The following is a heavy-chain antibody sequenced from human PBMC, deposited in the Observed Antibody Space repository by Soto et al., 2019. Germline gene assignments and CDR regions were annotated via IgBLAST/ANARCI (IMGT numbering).Heavy chain of an antibody. V-gene: IGHV3-30-3*01. Sequence: QVQLVESGGGVVQPGRSLRLSCAASGFTFSTHAMHWVRQAPGKGLECVAIVSFDGSNKYYADSVKGRFTSSRDNSKNTLYLQMSGLTPEDTAFYYCARDQTGITTAGGGRIEHWGQGTLVTVSS. CDR1: GFTFSTHA. CDR3: ARDQTGITTAGGGRIEH. D-gene: IGHD6-13*01. CDR2: VSFDGSNK. J-gene: IGHJ1*01.